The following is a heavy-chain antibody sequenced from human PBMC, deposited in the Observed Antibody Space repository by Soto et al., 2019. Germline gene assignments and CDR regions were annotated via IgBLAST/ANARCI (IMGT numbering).Heavy chain of an antibody. V-gene: IGHV3-30*18. CDR1: GFTFSSYG. J-gene: IGHJ4*02. Sequence: GGSLRLSCAASGFTFSSYGMHWVRQAPGKGLEWVAVISYDGSNKYYADSVKSRFNISRDNSKNRLYLQMNSLRAEDTAVYYCAKARGTNVRFLEWLSVNDYWGQGTLVTVSS. CDR2: ISYDGSNK. CDR3: AKARGTNVRFLEWLSVNDY. D-gene: IGHD3-3*01.